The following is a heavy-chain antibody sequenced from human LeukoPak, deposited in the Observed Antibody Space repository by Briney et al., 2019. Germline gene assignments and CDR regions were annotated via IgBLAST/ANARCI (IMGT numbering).Heavy chain of an antibody. CDR3: ARVPLGYCSSTSCPRGDWSDP. D-gene: IGHD2-2*01. Sequence: ASVKVSCKASGYTFTSYGISWVRQAPGQGLEWMGWISAYNGNTNYAQKLQGRVTMTTDTSTSTAYMELRSLRSDDTAVYYCARVPLGYCSSTSCPRGDWSDPWGQGTLVTVSS. V-gene: IGHV1-18*01. CDR1: GYTFTSYG. J-gene: IGHJ5*02. CDR2: ISAYNGNT.